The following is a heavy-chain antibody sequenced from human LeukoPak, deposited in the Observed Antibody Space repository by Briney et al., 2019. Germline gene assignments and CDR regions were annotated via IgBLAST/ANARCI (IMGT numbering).Heavy chain of an antibody. D-gene: IGHD1-26*01. J-gene: IGHJ3*02. Sequence: GASVKVSCKASGYTFTGYYMHLVRQAPGQGLEWMGRINPNSGGTNYAQKFQGRVTMTRDTSISTAYMELSRLRSDDTAVYYCASALKYALRGATAAFDIWGQGTMVTVSS. CDR2: INPNSGGT. CDR1: GYTFTGYY. V-gene: IGHV1-2*06. CDR3: ASALKYALRGATAAFDI.